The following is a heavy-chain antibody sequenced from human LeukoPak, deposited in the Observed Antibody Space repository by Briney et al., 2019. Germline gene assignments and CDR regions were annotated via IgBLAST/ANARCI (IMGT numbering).Heavy chain of an antibody. CDR2: IYYSGST. CDR1: GGSISSSSYY. Sequence: SETLSLTCTVSGGSISSSSYYWGWIRQPPGKGLEWIGSIYYSGSTYYNPSLKSRVTISVDTFKNQFSLKLSSVTAADTAVYYCARGCYDFWSGYYSHYYYMDVWGKGTTVTVSS. CDR3: ARGCYDFWSGYYSHYYYMDV. D-gene: IGHD3-3*01. J-gene: IGHJ6*03. V-gene: IGHV4-39*07.